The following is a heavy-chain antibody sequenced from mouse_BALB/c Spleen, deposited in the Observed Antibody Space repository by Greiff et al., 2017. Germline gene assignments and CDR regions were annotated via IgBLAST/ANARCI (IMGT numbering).Heavy chain of an antibody. CDR1: GYTFTDYA. J-gene: IGHJ2*01. D-gene: IGHD2-4*01. Sequence: QVQLKQSGAELVRPGVSVKISCKGSGYTFTDYAMHWVKQSHAKSLEWIGVISTYYGDASYNQKFKGKATMTVDKSSSTAYMELARLTSEDSAIYYCARKGITTPFDYWGQGTTLTVSS. V-gene: IGHV1S137*01. CDR2: ISTYYGDA. CDR3: ARKGITTPFDY.